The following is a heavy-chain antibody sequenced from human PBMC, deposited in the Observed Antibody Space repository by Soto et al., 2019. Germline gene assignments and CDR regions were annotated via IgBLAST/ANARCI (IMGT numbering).Heavy chain of an antibody. D-gene: IGHD5-18*01. CDR2: INPNSGGT. CDR1: GYTFTGYY. J-gene: IGHJ4*02. CDR3: ARGDTAMVTPLDY. Sequence: SVKVSCTASGYTFTGYYMHWVRQAPGQGLEWMGWINPNSGGTNYAQKFQGWVTMTRDTSISTAYMELSRLRSDDTAVYYCARGDTAMVTPLDYWGQGTLVTVSS. V-gene: IGHV1-2*04.